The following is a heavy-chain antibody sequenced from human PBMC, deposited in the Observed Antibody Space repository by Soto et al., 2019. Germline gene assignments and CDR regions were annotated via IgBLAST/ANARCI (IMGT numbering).Heavy chain of an antibody. V-gene: IGHV3-21*01. CDR1: GFTFSSYS. CDR3: ARGGIAAADFGYFQH. J-gene: IGHJ1*01. Sequence: GGSLRLSCAASGFTFSSYSMNWVRQAPGKGLEWVSSISSSSSYIYYADSVKGRFTISRDNAKNSLYLQMNSLRAEDTAVYYCARGGIAAADFGYFQHWGQGTLVTVSS. D-gene: IGHD6-13*01. CDR2: ISSSSSYI.